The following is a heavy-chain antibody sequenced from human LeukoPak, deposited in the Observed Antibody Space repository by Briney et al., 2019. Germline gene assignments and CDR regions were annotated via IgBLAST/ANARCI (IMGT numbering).Heavy chain of an antibody. CDR2: IGSSGKTR. V-gene: IGHV3-48*03. Sequence: GGSLRLSCAVSGFPFSFYEINWVRQAPGKGLEWVSNIGSSGKTRYYADSVKGRFSISRDNAKNSLYLQMNSLRVEDTGVYYCALLAVASDFDYWGQGALVTVSS. D-gene: IGHD6-19*01. CDR3: ALLAVASDFDY. CDR1: GFPFSFYE. J-gene: IGHJ4*02.